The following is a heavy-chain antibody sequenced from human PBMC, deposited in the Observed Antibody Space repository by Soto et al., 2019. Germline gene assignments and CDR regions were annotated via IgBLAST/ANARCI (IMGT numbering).Heavy chain of an antibody. CDR1: GGSISSSSYY. D-gene: IGHD3-22*01. Sequence: QLQLQESGPGLVKPSETLSLTCTVSGGSISSSSYYWGWIRQPPGKGLEWIGSIYYSGSTYYNPSLKSRVTISVDTSKNQFSLKLSSVTAADTAVYYCARRPNYYDSSGYDYWGQGTLVTVSS. CDR2: IYYSGST. CDR3: ARRPNYYDSSGYDY. J-gene: IGHJ4*02. V-gene: IGHV4-39*01.